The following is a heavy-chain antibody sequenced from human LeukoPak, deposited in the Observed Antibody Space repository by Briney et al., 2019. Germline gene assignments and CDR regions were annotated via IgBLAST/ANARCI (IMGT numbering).Heavy chain of an antibody. J-gene: IGHJ4*02. CDR1: GGSISSGDYY. Sequence: PSETLSLTCTVSGGSISSGDYYWSWIRQPPGKGLEWIGYIYYRGSTYYNPSLKSRVTISVDTSKNQFSLKLSSVTAADTAVYYCARDCSGGSCFDYWGQGTLVTVSS. D-gene: IGHD2-15*01. CDR2: IYYRGST. V-gene: IGHV4-30-4*01. CDR3: ARDCSGGSCFDY.